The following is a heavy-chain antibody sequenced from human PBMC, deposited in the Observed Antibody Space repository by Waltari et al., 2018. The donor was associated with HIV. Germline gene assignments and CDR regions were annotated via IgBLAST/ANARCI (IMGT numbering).Heavy chain of an antibody. Sequence: QVQLVQSGTEVKEPGASLKVSCKASGYPFSDNDINWVRQAPGQGLEWMGWMHTKTGNTGFAQTLQGRVILTRDASMNTAYMELNNLTSGDTAVYYCARQGAGDYGDYLFDYWGQGTLLTVSS. D-gene: IGHD4-17*01. V-gene: IGHV1-8*01. CDR3: ARQGAGDYGDYLFDY. CDR1: GYPFSDND. CDR2: MHTKTGNT. J-gene: IGHJ4*02.